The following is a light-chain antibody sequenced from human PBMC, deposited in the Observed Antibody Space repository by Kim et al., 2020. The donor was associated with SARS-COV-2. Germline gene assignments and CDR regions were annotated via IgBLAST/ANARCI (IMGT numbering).Light chain of an antibody. Sequence: DVVMTQSPLSLPVTLGRPAAISCRSSQSLVYHDGNTYLNWFQQSPGQSPRSLIYKVSNRDSGVPDRFSGSGSGTDFTLKISRVEAEDVGVFYCMQGIHPITFGQGTRREIK. CDR2: KVS. CDR1: QSLVYHDGNTY. CDR3: MQGIHPIT. J-gene: IGKJ5*01. V-gene: IGKV2-30*01.